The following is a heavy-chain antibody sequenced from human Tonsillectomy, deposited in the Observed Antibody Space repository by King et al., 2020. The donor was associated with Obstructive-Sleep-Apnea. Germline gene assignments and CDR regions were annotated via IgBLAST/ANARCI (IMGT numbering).Heavy chain of an antibody. V-gene: IGHV3-13*05. D-gene: IGHD3-9*01. CDR2: IGTAGDL. CDR3: SRGRLYDILTGESYLYGMDV. CDR1: GFTFSSYD. Sequence: VQLVESGGGLVQSGGSVRLSCAASGFTFSSYDMHWVRQATGKGLEWVSGIGTAGDLYYPGSVKGRFTISRENAKNSLYLQMNSLRAGDTAVYYCSRGRLYDILTGESYLYGMDVWGQGTTVTVSS. J-gene: IGHJ6*02.